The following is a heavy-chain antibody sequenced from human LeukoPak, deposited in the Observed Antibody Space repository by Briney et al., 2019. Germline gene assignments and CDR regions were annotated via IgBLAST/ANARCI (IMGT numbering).Heavy chain of an antibody. V-gene: IGHV3-30*18. Sequence: GGSLRLSCAASGFSFSYYGVHWVRQAPGKGLEWVALISYDGSDKYFADSVKGRFSISRDNSQKTLYLQMSSLRAEDTAVYYCAKAYGNFDYWGQGTLVTVSS. J-gene: IGHJ4*02. CDR2: ISYDGSDK. D-gene: IGHD4-17*01. CDR1: GFSFSYYG. CDR3: AKAYGNFDY.